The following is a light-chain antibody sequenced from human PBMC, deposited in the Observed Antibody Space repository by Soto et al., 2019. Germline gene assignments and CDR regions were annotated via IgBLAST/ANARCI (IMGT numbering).Light chain of an antibody. Sequence: DIVLTQSPATLSLSPGERATLSCRASQSVSSYLAWYQQRPGHVPRLLIYDASKRATGIPARFSASGSGTDCTLTISSLEPEDFAIYFCQQRSNWPPMYTFGQGTKLEIK. J-gene: IGKJ2*01. CDR3: QQRSNWPPMYT. CDR1: QSVSSY. V-gene: IGKV3-11*01. CDR2: DAS.